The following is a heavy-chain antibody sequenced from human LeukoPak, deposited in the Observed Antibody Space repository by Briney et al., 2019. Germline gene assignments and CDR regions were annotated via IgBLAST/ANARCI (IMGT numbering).Heavy chain of an antibody. CDR2: IRSKAYGGTT. CDR1: EFTFGDYA. J-gene: IGHJ4*02. D-gene: IGHD1-14*01. Sequence: GGSLRLSCLGSEFTFGDYAMSRVRQAPGKGLEWVGFIRSKAYGGTTEYAASVKGRFTISRDDSKSIAYLQMNSLKTEDTAVYYCTRKPRLYFDYWGQGTLVTVSS. V-gene: IGHV3-49*04. CDR3: TRKPRLYFDY.